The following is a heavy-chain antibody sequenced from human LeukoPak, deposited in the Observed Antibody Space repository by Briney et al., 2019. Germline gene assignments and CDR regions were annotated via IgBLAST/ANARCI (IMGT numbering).Heavy chain of an antibody. CDR2: IYYSGST. J-gene: IGHJ6*02. CDR1: GGSISSYY. Sequence: SETLSLTCTVSGGSISSYYWSWIRQPPGKGLEWIGYIYYSGSTNYNPSLKSRVTISVDTSKNQFSLKLSSVTAADTTVYYCARKTPYGMDVWGQGTTVTVSS. CDR3: ARKTPYGMDV. V-gene: IGHV4-59*01.